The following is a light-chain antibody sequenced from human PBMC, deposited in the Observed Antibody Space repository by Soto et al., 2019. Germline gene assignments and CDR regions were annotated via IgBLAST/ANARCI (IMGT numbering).Light chain of an antibody. Sequence: EIVMTQSPATLSVSPGERATLSCRASQSVSSDLAWYHQKPGQAPRLLIYGASTRATGIPARFSGSGSGTEFTLTISSLQSEDFAVYYGQQYKNWPPLTFGGGTKGDIK. CDR2: GAS. CDR3: QQYKNWPPLT. V-gene: IGKV3-15*01. CDR1: QSVSSD. J-gene: IGKJ4*01.